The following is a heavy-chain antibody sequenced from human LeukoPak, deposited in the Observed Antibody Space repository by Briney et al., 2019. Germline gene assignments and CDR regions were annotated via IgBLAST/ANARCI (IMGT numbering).Heavy chain of an antibody. CDR1: GFTVNTNY. CDR2: LYIDGNT. Sequence: GGSLRLSCVASGFTVNTNYMNWVRQAPGKGLEWVSVLYIDGNTYYADSVKGRFTISRQNSKNTLYLQMNSLREEDTAVYHCARGKLANTIYGMDVWGQGTTVTVSS. D-gene: IGHD1-1*01. V-gene: IGHV3-53*04. CDR3: ARGKLANTIYGMDV. J-gene: IGHJ6*02.